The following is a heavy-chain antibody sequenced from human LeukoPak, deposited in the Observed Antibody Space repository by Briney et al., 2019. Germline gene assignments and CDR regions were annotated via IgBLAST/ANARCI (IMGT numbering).Heavy chain of an antibody. CDR3: ARDLGSSGWPYYFDY. V-gene: IGHV4-59*01. J-gene: IGHJ4*02. CDR2: IYYSGST. Sequence: SETLSLTCTVSGGSISSYYWSWIRQPPGKGLEWIGYIYYSGSTNYNPSLKSRVTISVDTSKNQFSLKLSSVTAADTAVYYCARDLGSSGWPYYFDYWGQGTLVTVSS. CDR1: GGSISSYY. D-gene: IGHD6-19*01.